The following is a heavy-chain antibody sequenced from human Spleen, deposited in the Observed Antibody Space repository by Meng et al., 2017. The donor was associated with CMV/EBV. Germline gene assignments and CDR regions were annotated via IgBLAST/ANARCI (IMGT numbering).Heavy chain of an antibody. Sequence: SETLSLTCTVSGGSITTYYWNWIRQPPGKGLEWIGYIFHNGNTDYNPSLKSRVTISLDTSKNQFSLKLNSVTAADTAMYYCARLPDSSGYYVYYYYGMDVWGQGTTVTVSS. V-gene: IGHV4-59*01. D-gene: IGHD3-22*01. CDR2: IFHNGNT. CDR3: ARLPDSSGYYVYYYYGMDV. CDR1: GGSITTYY. J-gene: IGHJ6*02.